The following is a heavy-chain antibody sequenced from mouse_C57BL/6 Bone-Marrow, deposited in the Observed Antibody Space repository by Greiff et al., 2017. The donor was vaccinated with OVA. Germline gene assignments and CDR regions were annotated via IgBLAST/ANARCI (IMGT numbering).Heavy chain of an antibody. Sequence: QVQLQQPGAELVMPGASVKLSCKASGYTFTSYWMHWVKQRPGQGLEWIGEIDPSDSYTNYNQEFKGKSTLTVDKSSSTAYMQLSSLTSEDSAVYYCARYYLWYFDVWGTGTTVTVSS. CDR2: IDPSDSYT. CDR3: ARYYLWYFDV. J-gene: IGHJ1*03. D-gene: IGHD1-1*02. CDR1: GYTFTSYW. V-gene: IGHV1-69*01.